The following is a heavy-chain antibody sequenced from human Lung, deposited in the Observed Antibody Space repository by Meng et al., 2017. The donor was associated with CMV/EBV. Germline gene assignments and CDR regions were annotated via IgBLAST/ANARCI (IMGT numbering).Heavy chain of an antibody. D-gene: IGHD2-2*01. V-gene: IGHV3-49*04. CDR1: GFTFGDYA. CDR2: IRSKAYGGTT. J-gene: IGHJ6*02. CDR3: TRKLLSYYYYGMDV. Sequence: GGSXRLXCTASGFTFGDYAMSWVRQAPGKGLEWVGFIRSKAYGGTTEYAASVKGRFTISRDDSKSIAYLQMNSLKTEDTAVYYCTRKLLSYYYYGMDVWGQGNXVTVSS.